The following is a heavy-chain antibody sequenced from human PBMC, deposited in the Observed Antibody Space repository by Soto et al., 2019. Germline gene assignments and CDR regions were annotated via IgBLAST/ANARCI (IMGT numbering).Heavy chain of an antibody. CDR3: ARGRGYSYGLDP. V-gene: IGHV4-30-4*01. Sequence: QVQLQESGPGLVKPSQTLSLTCTVSGDSISSINNYWSWIRQPPGEGLEWIGFISYSGTTSYSPSLKSRVVISLDTSKNQFSLSLNFVTAADTAVYYCARGRGYSYGLDPWGQGSLVTVSS. J-gene: IGHJ5*02. CDR2: ISYSGTT. CDR1: GDSISSINNY. D-gene: IGHD5-18*01.